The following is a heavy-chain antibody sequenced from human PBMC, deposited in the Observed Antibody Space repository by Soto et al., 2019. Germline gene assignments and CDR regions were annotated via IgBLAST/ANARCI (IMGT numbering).Heavy chain of an antibody. Sequence: PSETLSLTCNVSGGSIDRSNYYWDWLRQPPGKGLEWIGTTYYNGNAYYNPSLKSRVSMSVDTSKNQFSLKLVSVTAADTAVYYCSCYFFAVVINGWCYWGQGTLVTVSS. D-gene: IGHD3-10*01. V-gene: IGHV4-39*01. CDR2: TYYNGNA. J-gene: IGHJ4*02. CDR1: GGSIDRSNYY. CDR3: SCYFFAVVINGWCY.